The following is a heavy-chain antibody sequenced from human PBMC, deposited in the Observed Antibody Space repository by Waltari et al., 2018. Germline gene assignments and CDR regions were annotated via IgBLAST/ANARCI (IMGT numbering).Heavy chain of an antibody. J-gene: IGHJ4*02. CDR3: ARAYGSGWPYYYDY. D-gene: IGHD3-10*01. CDR2: IYYSGST. CDR1: GDSISSAGYY. V-gene: IGHV4-31*01. Sequence: QVQLQESGPRLVKPSQTLSLTCSVSGDSISSAGYYWSWLRHHPGKGLEWIGYIYYSGSTYYNPSLESLVTISVDTSKTQFSLKLSSVTAADTAVYYCARAYGSGWPYYYDYWGQGTLVTVSS.